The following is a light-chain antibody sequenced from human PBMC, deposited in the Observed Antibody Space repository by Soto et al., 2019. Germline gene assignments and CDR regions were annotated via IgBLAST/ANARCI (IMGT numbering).Light chain of an antibody. Sequence: EIVMTQSPATLSVSPGERATLSCRASQSVSSNLAWYQQKPGQAPRLVIYGASTRPTGIPARFSGSGSGTEFTLTISSLQSEDFAVYYCQQYNNWPPWTFGQGTKVDIK. J-gene: IGKJ1*01. CDR2: GAS. CDR3: QQYNNWPPWT. CDR1: QSVSSN. V-gene: IGKV3-15*01.